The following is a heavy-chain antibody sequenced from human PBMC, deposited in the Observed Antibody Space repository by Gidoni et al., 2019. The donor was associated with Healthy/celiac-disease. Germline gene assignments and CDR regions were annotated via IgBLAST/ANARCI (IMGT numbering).Heavy chain of an antibody. V-gene: IGHV3-21*01. CDR1: GFTCRSYS. CDR3: ARVGYSSSSVSWFDP. D-gene: IGHD6-6*01. CDR2: ISSSSSYI. Sequence: EVQLVASGGGLVKPGGSLRPFVATTGFTCRSYSMNWVRQAPGKGLEWVSSISSSSSYIYYADSVKGRFTISRDNAKNSLYLQMNSLRAEDTAVYYCARVGYSSSSVSWFDPWGQGTLVTVSS. J-gene: IGHJ5*02.